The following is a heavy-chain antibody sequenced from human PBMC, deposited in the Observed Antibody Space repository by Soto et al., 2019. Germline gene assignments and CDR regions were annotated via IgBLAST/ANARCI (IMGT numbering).Heavy chain of an antibody. Sequence: GESLKISCKGSGYSFTSYWIGWVRQMPGKGLEWMGIIYPGDSDTRYSPSFQGQVTISADKSISTAYLQWSSLKASDTAMYYCARLVGSTMVRGTNMDVWGKGTTVTVSS. D-gene: IGHD3-10*01. J-gene: IGHJ6*03. CDR1: GYSFTSYW. V-gene: IGHV5-51*01. CDR3: ARLVGSTMVRGTNMDV. CDR2: IYPGDSDT.